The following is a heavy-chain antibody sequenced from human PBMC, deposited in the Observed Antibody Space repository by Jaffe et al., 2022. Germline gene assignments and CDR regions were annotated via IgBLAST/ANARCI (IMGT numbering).Heavy chain of an antibody. J-gene: IGHJ5*02. D-gene: IGHD3-10*01. V-gene: IGHV1-2*06. CDR3: ARVTGYYGSGSYYNPGGFDP. Sequence: QVQLVQSGAEVKKPGASVKVSCKASGYTFTGYYMHWVRQAPGQGLEWMGRINPNSGGTNYAQKFQGRVTMTRDTSISTAYMELSRLRSDDTAVYYCARVTGYYGSGSYYNPGGFDPWGQGTLVTVSS. CDR1: GYTFTGYY. CDR2: INPNSGGT.